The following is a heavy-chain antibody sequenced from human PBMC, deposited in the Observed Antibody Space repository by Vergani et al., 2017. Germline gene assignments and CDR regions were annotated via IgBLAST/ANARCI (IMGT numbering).Heavy chain of an antibody. Sequence: EVQLLESGGALVQPGGSLRLSCEASGFTFIDYAMSWIRQAPGRGLEWISAISASGGTTFYADSVKSRFTISKDLSTNILYLDMTSLRAEDTAVYYCARDRYDGSSRWFDPWGQGTLVTVSS. CDR3: ARDRYDGSSRWFDP. J-gene: IGHJ5*02. D-gene: IGHD1-26*01. CDR1: GFTFIDYA. V-gene: IGHV3-23*01. CDR2: ISASGGTT.